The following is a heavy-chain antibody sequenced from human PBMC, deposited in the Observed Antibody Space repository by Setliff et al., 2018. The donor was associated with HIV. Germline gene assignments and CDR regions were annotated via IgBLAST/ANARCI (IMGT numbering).Heavy chain of an antibody. Sequence: PSETLSLTCDVYAGSLNGYYWSWIRQPPGKGLEWIGSIYQTGTTYYNPSLKSRVTISVDTSQNQFSLRLSSVTAADTAVYYCARGSGRFCSGGRCSAFDYWGQGTLVTVSS. CDR3: ARGSGRFCSGGRCSAFDY. CDR2: IYQTGTT. D-gene: IGHD2-15*01. V-gene: IGHV4-34*01. J-gene: IGHJ4*02. CDR1: AGSLNGYY.